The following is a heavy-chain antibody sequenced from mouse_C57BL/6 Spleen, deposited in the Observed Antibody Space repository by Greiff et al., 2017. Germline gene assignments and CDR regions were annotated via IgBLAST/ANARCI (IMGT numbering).Heavy chain of an antibody. V-gene: IGHV7-4*01. CDR1: GFTFTDYY. CDR3: VKAQYDYEGYAMDY. Sequence: EVQGVESGGGLVQPGASLRLSCAASGFTFTDYYMSWVRQPPGKAPEWLALIRNKANGYTTEYTASVKGRFTISRDNSQNILYLQMNTLRAEDSATYYCVKAQYDYEGYAMDYWGQGTSVTVSS. J-gene: IGHJ4*01. D-gene: IGHD2-4*01. CDR2: IRNKANGYTT.